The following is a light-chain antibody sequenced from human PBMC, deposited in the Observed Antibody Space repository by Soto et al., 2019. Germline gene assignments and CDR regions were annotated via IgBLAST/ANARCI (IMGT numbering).Light chain of an antibody. CDR1: QSVSSRY. CDR3: QQYGSSLLFT. Sequence: EIVLTQSPGTLSLSPGERATLSCRASQSVSSRYLSWYQQKPGKATRLLIYGASSRATGIPDRFSGSGSGTDFTLTISRLEPEDFAVYYCQQYGSSLLFTFGPGTKVDIK. V-gene: IGKV3-20*01. J-gene: IGKJ3*01. CDR2: GAS.